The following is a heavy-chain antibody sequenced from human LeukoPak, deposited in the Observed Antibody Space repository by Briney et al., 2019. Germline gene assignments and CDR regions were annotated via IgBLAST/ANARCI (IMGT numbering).Heavy chain of an antibody. Sequence: ASVKVSCKASGFALYKYNIVWVRQAPGQGLEWVGWITAFNGNTNYAQKFQGRVTITRNTSISTAYMELSSLRSEDTAVYYCARVSISTYSRSPNYYYYYMDVWGKGTTVTVSS. D-gene: IGHD1-26*01. V-gene: IGHV1-8*03. CDR3: ARVSISTYSRSPNYYYYYMDV. CDR1: GFALYKYN. J-gene: IGHJ6*03. CDR2: ITAFNGNT.